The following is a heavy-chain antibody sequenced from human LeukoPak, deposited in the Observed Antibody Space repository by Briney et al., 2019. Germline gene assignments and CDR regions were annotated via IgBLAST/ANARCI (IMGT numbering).Heavy chain of an antibody. CDR3: ARDPLPRSTVPHYGMDV. D-gene: IGHD4-11*01. Sequence: GASVKVSCKASGYTFTGYYMHWVRQAPGQGLEWMGWINPNSGGTNYARKFQGRVTMTRCTSITTAYMELSRLRSDDTAVYYCARDPLPRSTVPHYGMDVWGQGTTVTVSS. CDR1: GYTFTGYY. J-gene: IGHJ6*02. V-gene: IGHV1-2*02. CDR2: INPNSGGT.